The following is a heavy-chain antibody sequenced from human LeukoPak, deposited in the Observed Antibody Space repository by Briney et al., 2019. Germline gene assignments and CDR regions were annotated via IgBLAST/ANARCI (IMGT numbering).Heavy chain of an antibody. Sequence: GGFLRLSCAASGFTFSSYSVNWVRQAPGKGLEWVSSVSSSSSYIYYANSVKGRFTISRDNAKNSLYLQMNSLRAEDTAVYYCARLGGNSINFDYWGQGTLVTVSS. J-gene: IGHJ4*02. D-gene: IGHD4-23*01. CDR3: ARLGGNSINFDY. CDR2: VSSSSSYI. CDR1: GFTFSSYS. V-gene: IGHV3-21*01.